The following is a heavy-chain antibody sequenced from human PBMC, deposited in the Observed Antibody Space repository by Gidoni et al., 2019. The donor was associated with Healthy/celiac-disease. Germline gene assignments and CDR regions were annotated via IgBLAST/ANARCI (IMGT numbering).Heavy chain of an antibody. D-gene: IGHD3-9*01. CDR1: GGTFSSYA. Sequence: QVQLVQSGAEVKKPGSSVKVSCKASGGTFSSYAISWVRQAPGQGLEWMGRIIPILGIANYAQKFQGRVTITADKSTSTAYMELSSLRSEDTAVYYCARGVGYYDILTGYYNVKDYFDYWGQGTLVTVSS. J-gene: IGHJ4*02. CDR3: ARGVGYYDILTGYYNVKDYFDY. CDR2: IIPILGIA. V-gene: IGHV1-69*04.